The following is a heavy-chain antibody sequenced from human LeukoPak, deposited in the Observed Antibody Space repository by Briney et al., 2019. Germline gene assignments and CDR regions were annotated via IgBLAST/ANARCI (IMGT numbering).Heavy chain of an antibody. J-gene: IGHJ5*02. CDR1: GGTFSSYT. V-gene: IGHV1-8*02. D-gene: IGHD6-13*01. Sequence: ASVKVSCKASGGTFSSYTINWVRQATGQGLEWMGWMNPNSGNTGYAQKFQGRVTMTRNTSISTAYMELSSLRSEDTAVYYCARGVSSSWYGNWFDPWGQGTLVTVSS. CDR3: ARGVSSSWYGNWFDP. CDR2: MNPNSGNT.